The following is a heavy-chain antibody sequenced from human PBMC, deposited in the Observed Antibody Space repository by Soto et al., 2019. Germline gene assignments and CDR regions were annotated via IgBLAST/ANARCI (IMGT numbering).Heavy chain of an antibody. J-gene: IGHJ4*02. CDR1: GFTFSNAW. D-gene: IGHD6-25*01. Sequence: PVGSLRLSCAVSGFTFSNAWMNWVRQAPGKGLEWVSYISSSSGTIYSADSVKGRFTISRDNSKNTLYLQMNSLRAEDTAVYYCANDPRQRIVYFDYWGKGPQVTGSS. V-gene: IGHV3-48*01. CDR3: ANDPRQRIVYFDY. CDR2: ISSSSGTI.